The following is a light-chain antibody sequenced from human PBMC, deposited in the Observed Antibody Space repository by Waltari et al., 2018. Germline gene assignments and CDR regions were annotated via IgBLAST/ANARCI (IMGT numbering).Light chain of an antibody. CDR1: TSNVGNYDL. J-gene: IGLJ3*02. CDR3: CSYAGSSTVM. Sequence: QSALTQPASVSGSPGQSITISCTGTTSNVGNYDLVPWYQQHPGKAPNLIISEVNKRPSGISDRFSGSKSGNTASLTISGLLTEDEADYYCCSYAGSSTVMFGGGTKLTVL. CDR2: EVN. V-gene: IGLV2-23*02.